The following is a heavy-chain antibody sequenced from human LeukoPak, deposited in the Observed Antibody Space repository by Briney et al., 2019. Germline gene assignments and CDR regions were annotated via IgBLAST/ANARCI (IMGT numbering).Heavy chain of an antibody. J-gene: IGHJ3*02. D-gene: IGHD3-22*01. CDR3: ARDLYYYDSSGYYLWGFDI. CDR1: GGSISSGSYY. CDR2: IYTSGST. Sequence: SETLSLTCTVSGGSISSGSYYWSWIRQPAGKGLEWIGRIYTSGSTNYNPSLKSRVTISVDTSKNQFSLKLSSVTAADTAVYYCARDLYYYDSSGYYLWGFDIWGQGTMVTVTS. V-gene: IGHV4-61*02.